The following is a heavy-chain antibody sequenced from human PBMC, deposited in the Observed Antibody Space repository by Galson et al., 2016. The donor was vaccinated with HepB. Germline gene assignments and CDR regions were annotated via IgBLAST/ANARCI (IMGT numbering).Heavy chain of an antibody. V-gene: IGHV1-18*01. CDR2: ISAFNGNT. D-gene: IGHD3-16*01. CDR1: GYSFTSYG. Sequence: SVKVSCKASGYSFTSYGISWVRQAPGLGLEWMGWISAFNGNTDYAQKLQGRVTMTTDTSTTTAYMDLRSLTPDDTAVYYCARDGHRLGSDTYTAFDIWGQGTMVTVSS. CDR3: ARDGHRLGSDTYTAFDI. J-gene: IGHJ3*02.